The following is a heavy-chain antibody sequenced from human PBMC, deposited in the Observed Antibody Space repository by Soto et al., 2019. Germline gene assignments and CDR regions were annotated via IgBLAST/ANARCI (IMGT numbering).Heavy chain of an antibody. CDR3: ARAEVKRGRTYCSSNSCVYYFDS. CDR2: IYYSGST. D-gene: IGHD2-2*01. J-gene: IGHJ4*02. CDR1: GFPFTTYT. Sequence: GSLRLSCAASGFPFTTYTMSWIRQPPGKGLEWIGSIYYSGSTYYNPSLKSRVTMSVDTSKNQFSLNLSSVTAADTAVYSCARAEVKRGRTYCSSNSCVYYFDSWGQGTLVTVSS. V-gene: IGHV4-39*07.